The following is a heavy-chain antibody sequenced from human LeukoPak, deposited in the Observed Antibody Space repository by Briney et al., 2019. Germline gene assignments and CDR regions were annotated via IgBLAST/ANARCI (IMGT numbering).Heavy chain of an antibody. V-gene: IGHV4-31*03. CDR3: ARDSGSYCFDY. Sequence: PSETLSLTCTVSGGSISSGGYYWSWIRQHPGKGLEWIGYIYYSGSTYYNPSLKSRVTISVDTSKNQFSLKLISVTAADTAVYYCARDSGSYCFDYWGQGTLVTVSS. J-gene: IGHJ4*02. CDR2: IYYSGST. D-gene: IGHD1-26*01. CDR1: GGSISSGGYY.